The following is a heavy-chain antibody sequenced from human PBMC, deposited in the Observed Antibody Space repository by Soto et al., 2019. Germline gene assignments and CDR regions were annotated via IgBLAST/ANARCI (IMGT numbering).Heavy chain of an antibody. CDR1: GFTFSSYW. CDR2: IKQDGSEK. CDR3: ARDAGTGGEGALRYFDWLPTPSDY. D-gene: IGHD3-9*01. V-gene: IGHV3-7*03. J-gene: IGHJ4*02. Sequence: GVSLRLSCAASGFTFSSYWMSWVRQAPGKGLEWVANIKQDGSEKYYVDSVKGRFTISRDNAKNSLYLQMNSLRAEDTAVYYCARDAGTGGEGALRYFDWLPTPSDYWGQGTLVTVSS.